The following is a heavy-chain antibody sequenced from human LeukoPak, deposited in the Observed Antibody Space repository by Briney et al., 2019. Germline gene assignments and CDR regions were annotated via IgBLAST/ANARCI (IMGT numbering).Heavy chain of an antibody. D-gene: IGHD2-2*01. CDR3: ARVTPYCSSTSCWLDP. CDR2: IYYSGST. Sequence: SETLSLTCTVSGGSISSGSYYWSWIRQPAGKGLEWIGYIYYSGSTNYNPSLKSRVTISVDTSKNQFSLKLSSVTAADTAVYHCARVTPYCSSTSCWLDPWGQGTLVTVSS. J-gene: IGHJ5*02. V-gene: IGHV4-61*10. CDR1: GGSISSGSYY.